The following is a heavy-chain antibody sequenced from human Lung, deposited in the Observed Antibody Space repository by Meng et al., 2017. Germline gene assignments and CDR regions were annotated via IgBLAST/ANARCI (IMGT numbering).Heavy chain of an antibody. D-gene: IGHD3-10*01. CDR1: DYTFTGYG. CDR2: LGAHDGDT. Sequence: QVQPVQSGPEVKKPGASVTASCKASDYTFTGYGVSWVRQAPGQGLEWMAWLGAHDGDTSHAPKFQGRVTVSADRPTATAYMELRSLRSDDTAVYYCARGTPGRSYSDYWGQGTLVTVSS. CDR3: ARGTPGRSYSDY. V-gene: IGHV1-18*01. J-gene: IGHJ4*02.